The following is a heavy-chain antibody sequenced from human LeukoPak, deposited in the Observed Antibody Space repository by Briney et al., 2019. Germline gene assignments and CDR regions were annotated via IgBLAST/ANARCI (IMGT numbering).Heavy chain of an antibody. CDR1: GYTLKTYG. CDR3: ATGSITMIRGVTYFYYGMDV. Sequence: GASVKVSCKASGYTLKTYGISWVRQAPGQGLEWMGWISGYNGSTKFAQNFQGRVTMTTDTSTNTAHMELRSLKSDDTAVYYCATGSITMIRGVTYFYYGMDVWGQGTTVTVSS. CDR2: ISGYNGST. V-gene: IGHV1-18*01. D-gene: IGHD3-10*01. J-gene: IGHJ6*02.